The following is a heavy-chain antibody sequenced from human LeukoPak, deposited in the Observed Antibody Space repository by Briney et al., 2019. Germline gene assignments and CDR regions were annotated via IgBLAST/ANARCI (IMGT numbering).Heavy chain of an antibody. D-gene: IGHD4-11*01. CDR3: ARATVYSAHGVNWFDP. Sequence: SETLSLTCTVSGASISNFYWSWIRQAPGQGLEWIGYMLYSGSTNQKPSLRSRVTISVDTSKNQFSLKVTSMTAADTAVYYCARATVYSAHGVNWFDPWGQGTLVTVSS. CDR2: MLYSGST. J-gene: IGHJ5*02. CDR1: GASISNFY. V-gene: IGHV4-59*12.